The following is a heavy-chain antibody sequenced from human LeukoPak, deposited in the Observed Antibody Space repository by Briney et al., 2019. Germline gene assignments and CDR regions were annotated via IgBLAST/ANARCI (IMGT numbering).Heavy chain of an antibody. Sequence: GGSLRLSCAASGFTVSSNYMSWVRQAPGKGLEWVSVIYSGGSTYYADSVKGRFTISRDNSKNTLYLQMNSLRAGDTAVYYCARDHEGGVPGDCSTCPPDYGMDVWGQGTTVTVSS. CDR1: GFTVSSNY. CDR3: ARDHEGGVPGDCSTCPPDYGMDV. V-gene: IGHV3-53*01. D-gene: IGHD2-21*02. J-gene: IGHJ6*02. CDR2: IYSGGST.